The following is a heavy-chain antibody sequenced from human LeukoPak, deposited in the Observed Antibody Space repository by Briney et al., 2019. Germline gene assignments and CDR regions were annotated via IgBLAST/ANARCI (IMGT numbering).Heavy chain of an antibody. CDR3: AKSPGVYDFWSALPYYYYGMDV. CDR2: ISGSGGST. Sequence: GGSLRLSCVASGFTFSTYAISWVRQSPGKGLEWVSGISGSGGSTYYADSVKGRFTISRDNSKNTLYLQMNSLRAEDTAVYYCAKSPGVYDFWSALPYYYYGMDVWGQGTTVTVSS. V-gene: IGHV3-23*01. J-gene: IGHJ6*02. CDR1: GFTFSTYA. D-gene: IGHD3-3*01.